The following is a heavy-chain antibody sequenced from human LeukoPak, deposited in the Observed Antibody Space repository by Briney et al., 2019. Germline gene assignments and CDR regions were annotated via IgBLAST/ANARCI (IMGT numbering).Heavy chain of an antibody. CDR3: VKSYEGYYFDY. D-gene: IGHD5-12*01. Sequence: GGSLRLSCAASGFTVSSNYTSWVRQAPGKGLECVSVIYSGGSTYYADSVKGRFTISRDNSKNTLYLQMNSLRAEDRAVYYCVKSYEGYYFDYWGQGTLVTVSS. CDR1: GFTVSSNY. CDR2: IYSGGST. V-gene: IGHV3-53*01. J-gene: IGHJ4*02.